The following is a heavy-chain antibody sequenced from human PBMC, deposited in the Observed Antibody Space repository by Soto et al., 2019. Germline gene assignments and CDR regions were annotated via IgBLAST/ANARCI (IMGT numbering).Heavy chain of an antibody. V-gene: IGHV4-4*02. CDR2: IYHSGST. CDR3: STTESSGWHRNAFDI. CDR1: GGSISSSNW. D-gene: IGHD6-19*01. Sequence: QVQLQESGPGLVKPSGTLSLTCAVSGGSISSSNWWSWVRQPPGKGLEWIGEIYHSGSTNYNPSLKRRVTISVHNSKNQLTLKLRCVTAADTAVYYWSTTESSGWHRNAFDIWGQGTRVPVSS. J-gene: IGHJ3*02.